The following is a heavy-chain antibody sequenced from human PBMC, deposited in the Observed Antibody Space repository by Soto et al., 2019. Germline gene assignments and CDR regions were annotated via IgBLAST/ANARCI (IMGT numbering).Heavy chain of an antibody. J-gene: IGHJ4*02. D-gene: IGHD3-9*01. Sequence: QLQLVESGGGVVHPGRSLRLSCAASGFTFSSYGMHWVRQAPGKGLEWVAIIWYDGSKKYYADSVKGRFTISRDNSKNTLLLQMNSLRADDTAVYYCARPYFHGGKDWFFDYWGQGTLVTVSS. CDR2: IWYDGSKK. V-gene: IGHV3-33*01. CDR1: GFTFSSYG. CDR3: ARPYFHGGKDWFFDY.